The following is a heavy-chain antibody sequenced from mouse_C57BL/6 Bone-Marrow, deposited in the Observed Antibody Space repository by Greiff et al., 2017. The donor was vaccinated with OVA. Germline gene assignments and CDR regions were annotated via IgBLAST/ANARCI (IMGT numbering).Heavy chain of an antibody. CDR3: ARDHYWYFDV. CDR1: GYTFTDYN. CDR2: INPNNGGT. Sequence: DVKLVESGPELVKPGASVKIPCKASGYTFTDYNMDWVKQSHGKSLEWIGDINPNNGGTIYNQKFKGKATLTVDKSSSTAYMELRSLTSEDTAVYYCARDHYWYFDVWGTGTTVTVSS. V-gene: IGHV1-18*01. J-gene: IGHJ1*03.